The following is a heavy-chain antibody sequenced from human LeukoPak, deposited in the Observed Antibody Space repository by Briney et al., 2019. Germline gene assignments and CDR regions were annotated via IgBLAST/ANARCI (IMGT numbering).Heavy chain of an antibody. Sequence: GGSLRLSCAASGFTFNNYAMSWVRQAPGKGLEWVSAISSSGGRTYYADSVKGRFTISRDNSKNTLYLQVNSLRAEDTAVYYCAKDDYDIPNYWGQGTLVTVSS. D-gene: IGHD3-9*01. J-gene: IGHJ4*02. CDR2: ISSSGGRT. CDR1: GFTFNNYA. CDR3: AKDDYDIPNY. V-gene: IGHV3-23*01.